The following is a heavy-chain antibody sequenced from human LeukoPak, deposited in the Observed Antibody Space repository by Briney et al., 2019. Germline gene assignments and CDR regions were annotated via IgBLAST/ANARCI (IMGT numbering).Heavy chain of an antibody. CDR3: AKVRDTAMVNFPFDY. Sequence: GGSLRLSCAASGFTFSSYSMNWVRQAPGKGLEWVSYISSSSSTIYYADSVKGRFTISRDNAKNSLYLQMNSLRAEDTAVYYCAKVRDTAMVNFPFDYWAREPWSPSPQ. CDR1: GFTFSSYS. V-gene: IGHV3-48*01. D-gene: IGHD5-18*01. CDR2: ISSSSSTI. J-gene: IGHJ4*02.